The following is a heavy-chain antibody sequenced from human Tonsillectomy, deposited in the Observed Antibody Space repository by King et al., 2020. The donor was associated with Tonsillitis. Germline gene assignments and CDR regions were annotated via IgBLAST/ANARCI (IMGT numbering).Heavy chain of an antibody. CDR1: GFTFSNYY. D-gene: IGHD6-19*01. CDR2: ISTGSTYT. Sequence: VQLVESGGGLVKPGGSLRLSCAASGFTFSNYYMSWIRQAPGKGLEWVSYISTGSTYTNYADSVKGRFTISRDNAKNSLYLQMDSLRAEDTAIYYCARDVKRGQTRGVAVPGRVDFWGQGTLVTVSS. J-gene: IGHJ4*02. V-gene: IGHV3-11*06. CDR3: ARDVKRGQTRGVAVPGRVDF.